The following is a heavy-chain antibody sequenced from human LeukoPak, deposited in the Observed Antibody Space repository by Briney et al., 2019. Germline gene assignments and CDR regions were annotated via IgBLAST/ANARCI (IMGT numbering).Heavy chain of an antibody. CDR2: ISGSGGRT. D-gene: IGHD6-19*01. Sequence: PGGSLRLSCAASGFTFSSYAMSWVLQAPGKGLEWVSAISGSGGRTYYADSVKGRFPISTDNSKNKLYLQMNSMRAEDTAVYYCAKEGSSGWFDYWGQGTLVTVSS. V-gene: IGHV3-23*01. CDR1: GFTFSSYA. J-gene: IGHJ5*01. CDR3: AKEGSSGWFDY.